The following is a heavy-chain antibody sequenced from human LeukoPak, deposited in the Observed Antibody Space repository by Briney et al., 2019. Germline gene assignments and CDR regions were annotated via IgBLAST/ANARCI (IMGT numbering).Heavy chain of an antibody. V-gene: IGHV4-61*01. J-gene: IGHJ4*02. D-gene: IGHD5-12*01. CDR3: ARDRLGGYSYVY. Sequence: SGTLSLTCTVSGGSVSSGSYFWTWIRQSPGKRLEYVGYIYDSGRTNYNPSLKSRVTISKDTSKNQFSLKLSSVTAAGTAVYYCARDRLGGYSYVYWGQGSLVTVSS. CDR1: GGSVSSGSYF. CDR2: IYDSGRT.